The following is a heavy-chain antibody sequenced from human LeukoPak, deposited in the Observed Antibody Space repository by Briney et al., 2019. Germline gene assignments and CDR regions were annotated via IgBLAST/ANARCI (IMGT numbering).Heavy chain of an antibody. CDR1: GFTVSSNY. V-gene: IGHV3-53*01. J-gene: IGHJ6*04. CDR2: IYSGGST. Sequence: PGGSLRLSCAASGFTVSSNYMSWVRQAPGKGLEWVSVIYSGGSTYYADSVKGRFTISRDNSKNTLYLQMNSLRAEDTAVYYCARESYGSGSAMPFYYYYYGMDVWGKGTTVTVSS. CDR3: ARESYGSGSAMPFYYYYYGMDV. D-gene: IGHD3-10*01.